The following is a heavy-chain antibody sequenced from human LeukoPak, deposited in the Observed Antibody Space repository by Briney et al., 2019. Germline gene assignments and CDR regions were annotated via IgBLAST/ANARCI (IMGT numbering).Heavy chain of an antibody. V-gene: IGHV4-34*01. CDR1: GGSFSGYY. CDR2: INHSGST. J-gene: IGHJ6*03. Sequence: PSETLSLTCAVYGGSFSGYYWSWIRQPPGKGLEWIGEINHSGSTNYNPSLKSRVTISVDTSKNQFSLKLSSVTAADTAVYYCARGTIAARCYYYYYVDVWGKGTTVTVSS. CDR3: ARGTIAARCYYYYYVDV. D-gene: IGHD6-6*01.